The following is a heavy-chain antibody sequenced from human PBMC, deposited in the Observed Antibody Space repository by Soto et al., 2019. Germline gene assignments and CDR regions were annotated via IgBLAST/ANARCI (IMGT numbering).Heavy chain of an antibody. CDR3: AKDMGSGYYYYYGMDV. J-gene: IGHJ6*02. CDR2: ISGSGGST. V-gene: IGHV3-23*01. Sequence: EVQLLESGGGLVQPGGSLRLSCAASGFTFSSYAMSWVRQAPGKGLEWVSDISGSGGSTYYADSVKGRFTISRDNSKNTLYLQMNSLRAEDTAVYYCAKDMGSGYYYYYGMDVWGQGTTVTVSS. D-gene: IGHD3-10*01. CDR1: GFTFSSYA.